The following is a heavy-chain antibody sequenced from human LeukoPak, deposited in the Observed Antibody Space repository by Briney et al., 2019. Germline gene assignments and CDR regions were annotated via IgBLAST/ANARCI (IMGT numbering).Heavy chain of an antibody. V-gene: IGHV3-23*01. D-gene: IGHD6-13*01. CDR3: AKSIYSSSWTSGGY. CDR2: ISGSGGST. J-gene: IGHJ4*02. Sequence: GGSLRLSCAASGFTFDDYGMSWVRQAPGKGLEWVSAISGSGGSTYYADSVKGRFTISRDNSKNTLYLQMNSLRAEDTAVYYCAKSIYSSSWTSGGYWGQGTLVTVSS. CDR1: GFTFDDYG.